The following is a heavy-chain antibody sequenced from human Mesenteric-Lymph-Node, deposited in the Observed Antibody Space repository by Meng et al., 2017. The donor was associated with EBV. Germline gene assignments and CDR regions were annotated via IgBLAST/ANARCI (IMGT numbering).Heavy chain of an antibody. J-gene: IGHJ4*02. CDR3: AGGDYVNQFNY. Sequence: LQEPGSGLVKPSQTLSLTCTVSGGSVNSGGYSWSWIWQSPEKGLEWIGYVHHSGLTYYNPSLETRVIISLERSKNQFSLKLTSVTAADTAVYYCAGGDYVNQFNYWGQGTLVTVSS. D-gene: IGHD4-17*01. V-gene: IGHV4-30-2*06. CDR2: VHHSGLT. CDR1: GGSVNSGGYS.